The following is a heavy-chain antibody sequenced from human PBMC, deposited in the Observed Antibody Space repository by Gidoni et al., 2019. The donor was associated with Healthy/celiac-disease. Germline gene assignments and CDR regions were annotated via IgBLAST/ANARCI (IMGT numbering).Heavy chain of an antibody. V-gene: IGHV1-46*01. D-gene: IGHD6-13*01. CDR1: GYTFPSYY. CDR2: INPSGGST. Sequence: QVQLVQSGAEVKKPGASVKVSCQASGYTFPSYYMPWVRQAPGQGLEWMGIINPSGGSTSYAQKFQGRVTMTRDTSTSTVYMELSSLRSEDTAVYYCARDFQPYSHIAAAVANYYYYGMDVWGQGTTVTVSS. CDR3: ARDFQPYSHIAAAVANYYYYGMDV. J-gene: IGHJ6*02.